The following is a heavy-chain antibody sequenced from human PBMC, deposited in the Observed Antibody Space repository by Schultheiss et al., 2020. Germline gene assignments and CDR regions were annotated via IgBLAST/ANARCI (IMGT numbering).Heavy chain of an antibody. D-gene: IGHD5-18*01. Sequence: GGSLRLSCAASGFTFSSSWMHWVCQAPEKGLEWVAVISYDGSNKYYADSVKGRFTISRDNAKNSLYLQMNSLRAEDTAVYYCARGVIQLWLSQYYFDYWGQGTLVTVSS. V-gene: IGHV3-30-3*01. CDR1: GFTFSSSW. CDR2: ISYDGSNK. J-gene: IGHJ4*02. CDR3: ARGVIQLWLSQYYFDY.